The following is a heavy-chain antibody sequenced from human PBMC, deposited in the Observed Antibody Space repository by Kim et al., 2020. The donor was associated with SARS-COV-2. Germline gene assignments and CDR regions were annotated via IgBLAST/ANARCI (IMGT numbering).Heavy chain of an antibody. V-gene: IGHV5-51*01. CDR1: GYSFTSYW. D-gene: IGHD3-9*01. CDR2: IYPGDSDT. Sequence: GESLKISCKGSGYSFTSYWIGWVRQMPGKGLEWMGIIYPGDSDTTYSPSFQGQVTIPADKSISTAYLQWSSLKASDTAMYYCARQGLLRYFDWLKGDYYYYYAMDVWGQGTTVTVSS. CDR3: ARQGLLRYFDWLKGDYYYYYAMDV. J-gene: IGHJ6*02.